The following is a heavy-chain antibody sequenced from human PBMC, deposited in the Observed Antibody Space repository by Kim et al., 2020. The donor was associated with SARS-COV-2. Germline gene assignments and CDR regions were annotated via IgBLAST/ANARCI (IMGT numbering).Heavy chain of an antibody. Sequence: GGSLRLSCAASGFTFSSYSMNWVRQAPGKGLEWVSSISSSSSYIYYADSVKGRFTISRDNAKNSRYLQMNSLRAEDTAVYYCARGPDCGGDCFPGRPGNYYCYYGMDVWGQGTTVTVSS. CDR1: GFTFSSYS. J-gene: IGHJ6*02. D-gene: IGHD2-21*02. CDR2: ISSSSSYI. V-gene: IGHV3-21*01. CDR3: ARGPDCGGDCFPGRPGNYYCYYGMDV.